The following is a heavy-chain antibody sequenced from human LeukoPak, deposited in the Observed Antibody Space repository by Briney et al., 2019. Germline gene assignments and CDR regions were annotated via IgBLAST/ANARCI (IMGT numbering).Heavy chain of an antibody. J-gene: IGHJ5*02. Sequence: GGSLRLSCAASGYTFTSYYMHWVRQAPGQGLEWMGIINPSGGSTSYAQKFQGRVTMTRDTSTSTVYMELSSLRSEDTAVYYCARDYSGSYSSWGQGTLVTVSS. CDR3: ARDYSGSYSS. CDR2: INPSGGST. V-gene: IGHV1-46*01. D-gene: IGHD1-26*01. CDR1: GYTFTSYY.